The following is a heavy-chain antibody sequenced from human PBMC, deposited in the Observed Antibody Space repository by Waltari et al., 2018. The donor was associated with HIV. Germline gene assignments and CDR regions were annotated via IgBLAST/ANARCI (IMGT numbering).Heavy chain of an antibody. CDR1: GFTLRSYG. CDR3: ARDRSEGGGYYYYGLDV. CDR2: IWYDGSNK. Sequence: QVQLVASGGGVVQPGRSLRLPCAASGFTLRSYGMHWFRQAPGKGREWGACIWYDGSNKYYADSVKGRFTISRDNSKNTLYLQMNSLRAEDTAVYYCARDRSEGGGYYYYGLDVWGQGTTVTVSS. J-gene: IGHJ6*02. V-gene: IGHV3-33*01. D-gene: IGHD2-15*01.